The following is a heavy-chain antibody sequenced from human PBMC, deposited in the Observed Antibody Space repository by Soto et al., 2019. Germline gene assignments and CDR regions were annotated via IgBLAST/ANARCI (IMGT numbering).Heavy chain of an antibody. CDR3: ARDKDRLQLGGNYYYILDV. CDR2: MNPNSGNT. J-gene: IGHJ6*02. CDR1: GYTFTSYD. V-gene: IGHV1-8*01. D-gene: IGHD5-12*01. Sequence: GASVKVSCKASGYTFTSYDINWVRQATGQGLEWMGWMNPNSGNTGYAQKFQGRVTITADESTSTVYMELSGLRSDDTAVYYCARDKDRLQLGGNYYYILDVWGQGTTVTVSS.